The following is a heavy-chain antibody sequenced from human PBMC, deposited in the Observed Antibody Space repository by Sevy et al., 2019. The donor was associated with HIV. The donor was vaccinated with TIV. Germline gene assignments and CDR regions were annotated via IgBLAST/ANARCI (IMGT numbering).Heavy chain of an antibody. CDR3: ARDNIYVSDC. CDR2: IKKDGIEK. Sequence: GGSLRLSCVASGFTFSSYYMNWVRQAPGKELEWVANIKKDGIEKHYVDSVMGRFTISRDNAKNSLYLQMNSLRVEDTAVYYCARDNIYVSDCWGQGTLVTVSS. J-gene: IGHJ4*02. CDR1: GFTFSSYY. V-gene: IGHV3-7*01. D-gene: IGHD3-10*02.